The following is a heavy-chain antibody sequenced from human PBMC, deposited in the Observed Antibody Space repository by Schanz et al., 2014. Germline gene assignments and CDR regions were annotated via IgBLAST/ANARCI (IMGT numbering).Heavy chain of an antibody. Sequence: QVHLVQSGAEVHKPGASLKISCKASGYTFTNFFLHWVRQAPGQGLEWMGRIIPILGIANYAQKFQGRVTITADKSTSPAYMKLSSLRADAAAVYYCARGRTFDYWGQGTLVTVSS. CDR1: GYTFTNFF. J-gene: IGHJ4*02. V-gene: IGHV1-69*09. CDR3: ARGRTFDY. CDR2: IIPILGIA.